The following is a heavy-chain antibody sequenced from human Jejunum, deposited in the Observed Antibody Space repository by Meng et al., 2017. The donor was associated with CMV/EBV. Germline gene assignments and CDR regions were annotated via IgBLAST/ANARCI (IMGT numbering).Heavy chain of an antibody. V-gene: IGHV3-23*01. CDR3: AASSDWYKGFDI. D-gene: IGHD6-19*01. Sequence: ASGFTFSSYAMSWVRQAPGKGLEWVSAISGSGGSTYYADSVKGRFTISRDNSKNTLYLQMNSLGAEDTAVYYCAASSDWYKGFDIWGQGTMVTVSS. J-gene: IGHJ3*02. CDR2: ISGSGGST. CDR1: GFTFSSYA.